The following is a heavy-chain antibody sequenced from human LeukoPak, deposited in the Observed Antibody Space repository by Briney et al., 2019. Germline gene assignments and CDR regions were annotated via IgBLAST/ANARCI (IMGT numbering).Heavy chain of an antibody. CDR2: ISSSSYTI. J-gene: IGHJ4*02. Sequence: GGSLRLSCGASGFNFSGYTMNWVRQAPGKGLEWVSYISSSSYTIYYADSVKGRFTITRDNAKNSLYLQMNSLRFEDTAVYYCARNYGDYDYWGQGTLVTVSS. D-gene: IGHD4-17*01. CDR1: GFNFSGYT. CDR3: ARNYGDYDY. V-gene: IGHV3-48*01.